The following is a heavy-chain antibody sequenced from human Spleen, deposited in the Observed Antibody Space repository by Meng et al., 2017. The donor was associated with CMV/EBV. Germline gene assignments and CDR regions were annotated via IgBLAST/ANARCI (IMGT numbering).Heavy chain of an antibody. V-gene: IGHV3-23*01. D-gene: IGHD2-21*02. CDR2: ISASGGIT. CDR3: AKDLCGGNCYGWLDP. J-gene: IGHJ5*02. Sequence: AGFAFSSHDMEWVREAAGEEVEWVSAISASGGITYNADSVKGRLTISRDNSRNTMYLQMSRLRAEDTAVYYCAKDLCGGNCYGWLDPGGQGTLVTVSS. CDR1: GFAFSSHD.